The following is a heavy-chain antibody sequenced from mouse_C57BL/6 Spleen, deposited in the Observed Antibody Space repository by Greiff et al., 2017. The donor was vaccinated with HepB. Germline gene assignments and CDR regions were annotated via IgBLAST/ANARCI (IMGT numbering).Heavy chain of an antibody. V-gene: IGHV1-52*01. Sequence: QVQLKQPGAELVRPGSSVKLSCKASGYTFTSYWMHWVKQRPIQGLEWIGNIDPSDSETHYNQKFKDKATLTVDKSSSTAYMQLSSLTSEDSAVYYCARRGYYGNYGGMDYWGQGTSVTVSS. CDR1: GYTFTSYW. J-gene: IGHJ4*01. D-gene: IGHD2-1*01. CDR2: IDPSDSET. CDR3: ARRGYYGNYGGMDY.